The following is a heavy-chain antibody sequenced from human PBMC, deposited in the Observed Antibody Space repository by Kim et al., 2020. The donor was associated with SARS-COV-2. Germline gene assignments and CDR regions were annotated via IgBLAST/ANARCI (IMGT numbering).Heavy chain of an antibody. V-gene: IGHV1-3*01. J-gene: IGHJ4*02. D-gene: IGHD6-13*01. CDR3: ARGPNPNRWQQLVPWADY. CDR1: GYTFTSYA. Sequence: ASVKVSCKASGYTFTSYAMHWVRQAPGQRLEWMGWINAGNGNTKYSQKFQGRVTITRDTSASTAYMELSSLRSEDTAVYYCARGPNPNRWQQLVPWADYWGQGTLVTVSS. CDR2: INAGNGNT.